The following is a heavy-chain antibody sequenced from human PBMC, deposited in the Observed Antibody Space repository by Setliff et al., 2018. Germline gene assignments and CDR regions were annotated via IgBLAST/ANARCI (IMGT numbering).Heavy chain of an antibody. J-gene: IGHJ3*02. CDR2: IYTSGST. D-gene: IGHD3-3*01. Sequence: SETLSLTSTVAGGSISSGSYYWSWIRQPAGKGLEWIGHIYTSGSTNYNPTLKSRVTISVDTSKNHFSLKLSAVTAADTAVYYCAREFAYYDFWSGYYYPDAFDIWGQGTMVTVSS. V-gene: IGHV4-61*09. CDR1: GGSISSGSYY. CDR3: AREFAYYDFWSGYYYPDAFDI.